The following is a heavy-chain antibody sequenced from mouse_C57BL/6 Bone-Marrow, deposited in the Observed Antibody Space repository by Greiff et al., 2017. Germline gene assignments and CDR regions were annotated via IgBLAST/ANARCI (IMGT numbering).Heavy chain of an antibody. J-gene: IGHJ1*03. Sequence: VQLQQSGAELVKPGASVKISCKASGYAFSSYWMNWVKQRPGKGLEWIGQIYPGDGDTNYNGKFKGKATLTADKSSSTAYMQLSSLTSEDSAVYFCARSTVLVRNWYFDVWGTGTTVTVAS. CDR3: ARSTVLVRNWYFDV. D-gene: IGHD1-1*01. CDR2: IYPGDGDT. CDR1: GYAFSSYW. V-gene: IGHV1-80*01.